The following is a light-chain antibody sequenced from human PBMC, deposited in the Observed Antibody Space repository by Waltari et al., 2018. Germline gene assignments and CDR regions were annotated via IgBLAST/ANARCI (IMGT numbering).Light chain of an antibody. CDR2: GAS. J-gene: IGKJ5*01. V-gene: IGKV3-11*01. Sequence: EIVLTQSPATLSLSPGERATLSCRASQSVSSYLVWYQQKTGQTPRLLIYGASNRATGIAARFGGSGSGTDFTLTISSLESEDFAVYYCHQRSNWPITFGQGTRLEIK. CDR1: QSVSSY. CDR3: HQRSNWPIT.